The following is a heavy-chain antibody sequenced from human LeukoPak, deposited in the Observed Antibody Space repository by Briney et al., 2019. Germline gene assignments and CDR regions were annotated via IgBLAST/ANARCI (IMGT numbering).Heavy chain of an antibody. D-gene: IGHD2-2*01. CDR2: TYYSGTT. V-gene: IGHV4-39*01. CDR1: GDSITSSDYY. J-gene: IGHJ5*02. Sequence: SETLSLTCTVSGDSITSSDYYWGWIRQPPGKGLEWIGATYYSGTTSYNPSLKSRVTISVDTSKNQFSLKLSSVTAADTAVYYCARLGYCSSTACYLYSINWFDTWGQGTLVTVSS. CDR3: ARLGYCSSTACYLYSINWFDT.